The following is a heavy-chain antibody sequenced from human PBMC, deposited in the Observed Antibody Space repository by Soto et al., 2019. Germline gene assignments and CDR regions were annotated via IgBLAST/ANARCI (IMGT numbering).Heavy chain of an antibody. Sequence: SETLSLTCAVYGGSFSGYYWSWIRQPPGKGLEWIGEINHSGSTNYNPSLKSRVTISVDTSKNQFSLKLSSVTAADTAVYYCARGAELQANVFINLDYWGQGTLVTVSS. CDR1: GGSFSGYY. J-gene: IGHJ4*02. D-gene: IGHD1-26*01. CDR3: ARGAELQANVFINLDY. CDR2: INHSGST. V-gene: IGHV4-34*01.